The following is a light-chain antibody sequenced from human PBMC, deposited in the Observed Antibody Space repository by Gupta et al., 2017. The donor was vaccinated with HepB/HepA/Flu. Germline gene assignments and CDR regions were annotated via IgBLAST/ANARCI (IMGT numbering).Light chain of an antibody. CDR2: DAS. CDR3: QQRRNWPPS. V-gene: IGKV3-11*01. CDR1: QSVSSY. Sequence: EIVLTQSPATLSLSPGERATLSCRASQSVSSYLAWYQQKPGQAPRLLIYDASNRATGIPARFSGSGSGTDFHLTISSLEPEDFAVYYCQQRRNWPPSFGQGTR. J-gene: IGKJ5*01.